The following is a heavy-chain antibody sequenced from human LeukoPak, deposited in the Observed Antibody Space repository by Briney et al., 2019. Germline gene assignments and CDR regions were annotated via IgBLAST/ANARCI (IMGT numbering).Heavy chain of an antibody. CDR3: ARSFGYYSTSGYYY. D-gene: IGHD3-3*01. Sequence: GGSLRLSCAASGFTFSTYAMSWVRQAPGKGLEWVSAISGSGGGGATSYADSVKGRFTVSRDNSKNTLYLQMNSLRAEDTAVYYCARSFGYYSTSGYYYWGQGTLVTVSS. V-gene: IGHV3-23*01. J-gene: IGHJ4*02. CDR2: ISGSGGGGAT. CDR1: GFTFSTYA.